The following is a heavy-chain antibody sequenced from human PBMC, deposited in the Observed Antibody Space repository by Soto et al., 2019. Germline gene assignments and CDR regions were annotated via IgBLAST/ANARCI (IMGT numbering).Heavy chain of an antibody. CDR1: GGSFDAYK. Sequence: AQLQQWGAGLLGPSETLSLTCAVYGGSFDAYKWGWIRQTPGRGLEWIGDINYGGSTDYNASLNSRGHISIDTSKNQYSLKLNSVPAADSAVYYCVRRYRDGIAAAHRVWGQGTPVTVSS. J-gene: IGHJ4*02. V-gene: IGHV4-34*01. D-gene: IGHD6-13*01. CDR2: INYGGST. CDR3: VRRYRDGIAAAHRV.